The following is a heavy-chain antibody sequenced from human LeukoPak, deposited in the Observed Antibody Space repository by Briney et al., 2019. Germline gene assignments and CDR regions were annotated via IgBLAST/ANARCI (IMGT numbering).Heavy chain of an antibody. Sequence: SSETLSLTCAVYGGSFSGYYWSWIRQPPGKGPEWIGEINHSGSTNYNPSLKSRVTISVDTSKNQFSLKLSSVTAADTAVYYCARLLYGSGSYYPRRAYYYGMDVWGQGTTVTVSS. CDR3: ARLLYGSGSYYPRRAYYYGMDV. V-gene: IGHV4-34*01. CDR1: GGSFSGYY. D-gene: IGHD3-10*01. J-gene: IGHJ6*02. CDR2: INHSGST.